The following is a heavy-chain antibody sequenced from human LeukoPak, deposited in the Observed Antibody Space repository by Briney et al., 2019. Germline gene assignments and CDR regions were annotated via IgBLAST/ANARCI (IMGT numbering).Heavy chain of an antibody. CDR2: IIPIFGTA. D-gene: IGHD6-13*01. CDR1: GGTFSSYA. J-gene: IGHJ4*02. CDR3: ASIAAAGEPYFDY. V-gene: IGHV1-69*13. Sequence: ASVKVSCTASGGTFSSYAISWVRQAPGQGLEWMGGIIPIFGTANYAQKFQGRVTITADESTSTAYMELSSLRSEDTAVYYCASIAAAGEPYFDYWGQGTLVTVSS.